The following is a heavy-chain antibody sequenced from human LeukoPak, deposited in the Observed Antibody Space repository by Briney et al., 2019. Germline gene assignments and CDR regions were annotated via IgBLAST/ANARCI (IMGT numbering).Heavy chain of an antibody. CDR2: IYYSGST. CDR1: GGSISSGGYS. D-gene: IGHD1-26*01. CDR3: ARDRSGSYYAAFDI. V-gene: IGHV4-31*03. J-gene: IGHJ3*02. Sequence: SQTLSLTCTVSGGSISSGGYSWSWIRQHPGKGLEWIGYIYYSGSTYYNPSLKSRVTISVDTSKNQFSLKLSSVTAADTAMYYCARDRSGSYYAAFDIWGQGTMVTVSS.